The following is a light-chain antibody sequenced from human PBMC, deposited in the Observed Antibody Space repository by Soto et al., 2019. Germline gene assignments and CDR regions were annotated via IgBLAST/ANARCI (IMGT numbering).Light chain of an antibody. J-gene: IGLJ2*01. CDR3: CSYAGGSSFRVL. V-gene: IGLV2-11*01. Sequence: QSALTQPRSVSGSPGQSVTISCTGTNSDVGTYNYVSWYQQHPGKAPKLIIYDVTKRPSGVPDRFSGSKSGNTASLIISGLQAADEAEYYCCCCSYAGGSSFRVLFGGGTQLTVL. CDR2: DVT. CDR1: NSDVGTYNY.